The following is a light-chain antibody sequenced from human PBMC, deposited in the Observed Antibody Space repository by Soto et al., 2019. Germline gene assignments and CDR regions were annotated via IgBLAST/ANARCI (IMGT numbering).Light chain of an antibody. CDR2: QVT. CDR1: TRDIAGYNY. Sequence: QSVLTQPASVSGSLGQSITISCTGTTRDIAGYNYISWYQQLPGKAPKLMIYQVTIRPSGISNRFSGSKSSNTASLTISGLQAEDEADYYCTSFSSSTSLYVFGTGTKVTVL. J-gene: IGLJ1*01. V-gene: IGLV2-14*01. CDR3: TSFSSSTSLYV.